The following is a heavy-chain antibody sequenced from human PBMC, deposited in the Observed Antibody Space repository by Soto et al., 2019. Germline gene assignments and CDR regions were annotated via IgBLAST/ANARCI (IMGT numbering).Heavy chain of an antibody. J-gene: IGHJ5*02. Sequence: PSHTLSLTCAISGYSVSSNSAAWNLIRQSPSRGLEWLGRTYYRSKWYNDYAVSVKSRITINPDTSKNQFSLQLNSVTPEDTAVYYCAKTSIAARPRWFDPWGQGTLVTVSS. D-gene: IGHD6-6*01. CDR1: GYSVSSNSAA. CDR2: TYYRSKWYN. V-gene: IGHV6-1*01. CDR3: AKTSIAARPRWFDP.